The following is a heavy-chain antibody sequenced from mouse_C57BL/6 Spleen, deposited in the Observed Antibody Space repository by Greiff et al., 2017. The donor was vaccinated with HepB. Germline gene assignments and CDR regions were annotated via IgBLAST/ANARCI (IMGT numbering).Heavy chain of an antibody. J-gene: IGHJ2*01. CDR1: GFTFSSYG. D-gene: IGHD1-1*01. CDR3: ARDTITSYYFDY. Sequence: VESGGDLVKPGGSLKLSCAASGFTFSSYGMSWVRQTPDKRLEWVATISSGGSYTYYPDSVKGRFTISRDNAKNTLYLQMSSLKSEDTAMYYCARDTITSYYFDYWGQGTTLTVSS. V-gene: IGHV5-6*01. CDR2: ISSGGSYT.